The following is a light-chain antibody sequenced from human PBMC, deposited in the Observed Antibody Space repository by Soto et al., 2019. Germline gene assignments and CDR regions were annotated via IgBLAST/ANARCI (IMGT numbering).Light chain of an antibody. CDR2: DVS. CDR3: CSYAGRYTYV. J-gene: IGLJ1*01. V-gene: IGLV2-11*01. Sequence: SALTQPRSVSGSHGQSVSISCTGTSSDVGGYTYVSWYQQHPGKAPKVMIYDVSKRPSGVPDRFSGSKSGNTASLTISGLQSEDEADYCCCSYAGRYTYVFGTGTKVTVL. CDR1: SSDVGGYTY.